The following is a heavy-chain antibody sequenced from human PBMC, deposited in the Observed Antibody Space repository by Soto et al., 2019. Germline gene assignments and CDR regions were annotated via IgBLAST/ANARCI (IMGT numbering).Heavy chain of an antibody. Sequence: QVQLVESGGGVVQPGRSLRLSCAASGFTFSSYGMHWVRQAPGKGLEWVAVISYDGSNKYYADSVKGRFTISRDNSKNTLYLQMNSLRAEDTAVYYCAKDEMMSSRSTGTFDYWGQGTLVTVSS. CDR1: GFTFSSYG. CDR2: ISYDGSNK. V-gene: IGHV3-30*18. D-gene: IGHD4-17*01. CDR3: AKDEMMSSRSTGTFDY. J-gene: IGHJ4*02.